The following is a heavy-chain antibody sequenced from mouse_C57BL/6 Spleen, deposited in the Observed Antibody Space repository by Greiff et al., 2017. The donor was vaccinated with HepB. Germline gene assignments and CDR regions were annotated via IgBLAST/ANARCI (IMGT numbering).Heavy chain of an antibody. CDR3: VSGLTGTFAY. V-gene: IGHV10-1*01. CDR2: IRSKSNNYAT. Sequence: DVMLVESGGGLVQPKGSLKLSCAASGFSFNTYAMNWVRQAPGKGLEWVARIRSKSNNYATYYADSVKDRFTISRDDSESMLYLQMNNLKTEDTAMYYCVSGLTGTFAYWGQGTLVTVSA. J-gene: IGHJ3*01. CDR1: GFSFNTYA. D-gene: IGHD4-1*01.